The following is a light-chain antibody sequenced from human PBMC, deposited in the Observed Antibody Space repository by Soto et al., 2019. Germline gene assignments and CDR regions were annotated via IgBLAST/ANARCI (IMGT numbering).Light chain of an antibody. Sequence: DIQLTQSPSFLSASVGDRVTITCRASQGISSYLAWYQQKPGKAPNLLIHTASTLQSGAPSRFSGSGSGTEFTLTISSLQPEDFATYYCQQRNNYPITFGQGARLEIK. CDR1: QGISSY. CDR2: TAS. J-gene: IGKJ5*01. CDR3: QQRNNYPIT. V-gene: IGKV1-9*01.